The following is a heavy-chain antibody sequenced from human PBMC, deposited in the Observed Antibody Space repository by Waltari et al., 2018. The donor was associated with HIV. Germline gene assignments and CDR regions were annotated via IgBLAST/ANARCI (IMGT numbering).Heavy chain of an antibody. J-gene: IGHJ3*02. CDR3: ARLFYYDTTGYINNAFDI. CDR1: GYTFTNYW. D-gene: IGHD3-22*01. Sequence: EVQLVQSGAAVRKSGEPLKISCKASGYTFTNYWIVWVRQMAGEGLEWMGIIYPFDSDTRYNPSFEGQITISADKSLATAYLEWSNLNASDAAIYYCARLFYYDTTGYINNAFDIWGQGTVVTVS. CDR2: IYPFDSDT. V-gene: IGHV5-51*03.